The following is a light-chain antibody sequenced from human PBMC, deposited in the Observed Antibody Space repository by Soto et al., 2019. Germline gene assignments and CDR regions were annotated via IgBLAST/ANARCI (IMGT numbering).Light chain of an antibody. CDR2: DVN. Sequence: QSVLTQPASVSGSPGQSITISCSGTSSDVGSYNFVSWYQQHPDKAPKLMIYDVNKRPSGVSNRFSGSKSGNTASLTISGPQAEDEADYYCCSYAGSYIFVVFGGGTKVTLL. J-gene: IGLJ2*01. CDR3: CSYAGSYIFVV. CDR1: SSDVGSYNF. V-gene: IGLV2-23*02.